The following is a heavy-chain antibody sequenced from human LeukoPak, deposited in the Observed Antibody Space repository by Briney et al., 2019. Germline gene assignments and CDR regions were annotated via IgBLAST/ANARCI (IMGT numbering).Heavy chain of an antibody. CDR1: GGSISSYY. Sequence: SETLSLTCTVSGGSISSYYWSWLRQPPGKGLEWIGCIYYSGSTNYNPSLKSRVTISVDTSKNQFSLKLSSVTAADTAVYYCARAYYGSGSYYLYYYYMDVWGKGTTVTVSS. CDR2: IYYSGST. J-gene: IGHJ6*03. CDR3: ARAYYGSGSYYLYYYYMDV. D-gene: IGHD3-10*01. V-gene: IGHV4-59*01.